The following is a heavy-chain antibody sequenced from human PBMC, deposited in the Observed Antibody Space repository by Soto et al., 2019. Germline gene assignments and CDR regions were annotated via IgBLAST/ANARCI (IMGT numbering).Heavy chain of an antibody. CDR2: INPNSGGT. Sequence: QVPLVQSGAEVKKPAASLKVSCKASGYTFTGYYMHRVRQARAQGLEWMGWINPNSGGTNHAQKFQDWVTMTRDTAIGTAYKELSRLSSDDTVVYYCASDYGSGTLNGMDVWGQGPAVTVSS. V-gene: IGHV1-2*04. CDR1: GYTFTGYY. CDR3: ASDYGSGTLNGMDV. D-gene: IGHD3-10*01. J-gene: IGHJ6*02.